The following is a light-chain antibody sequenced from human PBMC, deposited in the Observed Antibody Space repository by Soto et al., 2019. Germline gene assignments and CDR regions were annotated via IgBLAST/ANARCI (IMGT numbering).Light chain of an antibody. J-gene: IGKJ2*01. Sequence: EIVMTQSPVTLSVSPGERATLSCRASQSVSSNLAWYQQKPGQAPRLLIYSASTRATGIPARFSGSGSGTEFTLTISSLQSEDFAVYYCQQYNNWPPYAFGQGTKVDIK. CDR2: SAS. CDR1: QSVSSN. V-gene: IGKV3-15*01. CDR3: QQYNNWPPYA.